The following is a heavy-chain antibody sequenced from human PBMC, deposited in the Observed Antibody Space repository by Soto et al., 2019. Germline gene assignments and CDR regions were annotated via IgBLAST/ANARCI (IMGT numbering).Heavy chain of an antibody. J-gene: IGHJ4*02. Sequence: ASVKVSCKASGYTFTSYGISWVRQALGQGLEWMGWISAYNGNTNYAQKLQGRVTMTTDTSTSTAYMELRSLRSDDTAVYYCAIVIAAAVDFDYWGQGTLLTVSS. CDR3: AIVIAAAVDFDY. V-gene: IGHV1-18*01. CDR1: GYTFTSYG. D-gene: IGHD6-13*01. CDR2: ISAYNGNT.